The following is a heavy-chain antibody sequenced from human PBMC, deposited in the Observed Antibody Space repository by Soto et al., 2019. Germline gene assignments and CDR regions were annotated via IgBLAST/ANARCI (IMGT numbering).Heavy chain of an antibody. Sequence: GGSLRLSFTASGFTFGDYAMSWFRQAPGKGLEWVGFIRSKAYGGTTEYAASVKGRFTISRDDSKSIAYLQMNSLKTEDTAVYYCTRASKMVTRDSYYYGSGSYYNYYWGQGTLVTVSS. V-gene: IGHV3-49*03. CDR2: IRSKAYGGTT. D-gene: IGHD3-10*01. CDR3: TRASKMVTRDSYYYGSGSYYNYY. J-gene: IGHJ4*02. CDR1: GFTFGDYA.